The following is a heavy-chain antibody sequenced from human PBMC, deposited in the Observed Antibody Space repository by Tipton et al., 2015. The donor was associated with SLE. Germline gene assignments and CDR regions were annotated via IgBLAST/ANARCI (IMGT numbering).Heavy chain of an antibody. V-gene: IGHV4-39*01. Sequence: TLSLTCAVYGGSFSGYYWGWIRQPPGKGLEWIGSIYYSGSTYYNPSLQSRVTISVDTSKNQFSLKLSSVTAADTAVYYCATALAAAGTYAFDIWGQGTMVTVSS. D-gene: IGHD6-13*01. CDR1: GGSFSGYY. CDR3: ATALAAAGTYAFDI. CDR2: IYYSGST. J-gene: IGHJ3*02.